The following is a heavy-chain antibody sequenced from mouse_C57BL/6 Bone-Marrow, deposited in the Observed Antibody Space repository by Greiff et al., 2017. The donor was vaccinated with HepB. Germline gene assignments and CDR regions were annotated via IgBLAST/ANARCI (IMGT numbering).Heavy chain of an antibody. CDR3: ARQRDYGSSYGWYFDV. V-gene: IGHV5-6*01. D-gene: IGHD1-1*01. CDR1: GFTFSSYG. CDR2: ISSGGSYT. J-gene: IGHJ1*03. Sequence: EVQRVESGGDLVKPGGSLKLSCVASGFTFSSYGMSWVRQTPDKRLEWVATISSGGSYTYYPDSVKGRFTISRDNAKNTLYLQMSSLKSEDTAMYYCARQRDYGSSYGWYFDVWGTGTTVTVSS.